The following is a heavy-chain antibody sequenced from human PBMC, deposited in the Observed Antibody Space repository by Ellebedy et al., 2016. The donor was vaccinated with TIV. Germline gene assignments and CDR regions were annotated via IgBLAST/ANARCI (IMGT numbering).Heavy chain of an antibody. CDR3: AHATYPSYYFDY. J-gene: IGHJ4*02. CDR2: IDWDDDK. Sequence: SGPTLVKPTQTLTLTCTFSGFSLSTSGMRVSWIRQPPGKALEWLARIDWDDDKFYSTSLKTRLTISKDTSKNQVVLTMTNMDPVDTATYYCAHATYPSYYFDYWGQGTLVTVSS. D-gene: IGHD5-24*01. CDR1: GFSLSTSGMR. V-gene: IGHV2-70*04.